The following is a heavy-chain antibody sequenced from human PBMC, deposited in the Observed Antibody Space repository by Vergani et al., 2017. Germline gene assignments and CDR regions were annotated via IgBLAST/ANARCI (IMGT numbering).Heavy chain of an antibody. J-gene: IGHJ5*02. Sequence: QVQLVQSGAEVKKPGASVKVSCKASGYTFTSYGISWVRQAPGQGLEWMGWISAYNGNTNYAQKLQGRVTMTTDTSTSTAYMELRSLRSDDAAVAYCARASKLRFMEWFTGPWGQGTLVTVSS. CDR1: GYTFTSYG. CDR3: ARASKLRFMEWFTGP. CDR2: ISAYNGNT. V-gene: IGHV1-18*01. D-gene: IGHD3-3*01.